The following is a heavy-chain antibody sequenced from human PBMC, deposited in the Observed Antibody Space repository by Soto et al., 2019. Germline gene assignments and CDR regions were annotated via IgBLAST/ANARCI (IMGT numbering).Heavy chain of an antibody. CDR2: INHSGST. Sequence: QVPLQQWGAGLLKPSETLSLTCAVYGGSFSGYYWSWIRQPPGKGLEWIGEINHSGSTNYNPSLKIRVTISVDTSKNQFSLKLSSVTAADTAVYYCARGWVVPAAYYYYYYGMDVWGQGTTVTVSS. CDR1: GGSFSGYY. D-gene: IGHD2-2*01. V-gene: IGHV4-34*01. CDR3: ARGWVVPAAYYYYYYGMDV. J-gene: IGHJ6*02.